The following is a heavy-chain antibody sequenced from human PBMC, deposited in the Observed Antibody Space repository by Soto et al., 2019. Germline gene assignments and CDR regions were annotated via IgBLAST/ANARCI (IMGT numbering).Heavy chain of an antibody. CDR1: GFTFSNYA. CDR3: AKALVGEVGATDY. D-gene: IGHD1-26*01. V-gene: IGHV3-23*01. Sequence: GGSLRLSCTASGFTFSNYAMICFRQAPGKGLAWVSAITRTDSTYYADSVKGRFTISRDNSRNTLYLQMNLLGAEDAALYYCAKALVGEVGATDYWGQGTLVTAS. J-gene: IGHJ4*02. CDR2: ITRTDST.